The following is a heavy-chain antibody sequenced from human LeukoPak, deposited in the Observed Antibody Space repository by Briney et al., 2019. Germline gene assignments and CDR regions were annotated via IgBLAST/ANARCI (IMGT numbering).Heavy chain of an antibody. J-gene: IGHJ4*02. CDR3: ARMNWDDSSGYYGPHFDY. Sequence: ASVKVSCKASGYTFTGYYMHWVRQAPGQGLEWMGRINPNSGDTNYAQKFQGRVTMTRDTSISTAYMELSRLRYDTAVYYCARMNWDDSSGYYGPHFDYWGQGTLVTASS. D-gene: IGHD3-22*01. CDR2: INPNSGDT. CDR1: GYTFTGYY. V-gene: IGHV1-2*06.